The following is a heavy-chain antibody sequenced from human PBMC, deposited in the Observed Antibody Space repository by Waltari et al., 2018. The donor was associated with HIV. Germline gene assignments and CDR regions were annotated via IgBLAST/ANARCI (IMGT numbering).Heavy chain of an antibody. V-gene: IGHV1-69*12. CDR1: GGTFSSYA. J-gene: IGHJ3*02. D-gene: IGHD3-22*01. CDR3: ARELKQLSPQDYDSPPRGFDI. CDR2: IIPIFDTS. Sequence: QVQLVQSGAEVKKPGSSVKVSCKASGGTFSSYAISWMRKAPGQGLEWMPRIIPIFDTSNYAQKFQRRVTITADESTSTAYMELSSLRSDDTAVYYCARELKQLSPQDYDSPPRGFDIWGQGTMVTVSS.